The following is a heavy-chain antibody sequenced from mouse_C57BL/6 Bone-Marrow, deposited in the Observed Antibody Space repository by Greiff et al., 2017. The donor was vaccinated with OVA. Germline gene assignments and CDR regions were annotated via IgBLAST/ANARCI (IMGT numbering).Heavy chain of an antibody. V-gene: IGHV1-50*01. CDR1: GYTFTSYW. D-gene: IGHD2-1*01. Sequence: QVQLQQPGAELVKPGASVKLSCKASGYTFTSYWMQWVKQRPGQGLEWIGEIDPSDSYTNYNQKFKGKATLTVDTSSSPAYMQLSSLTSEDSAVYYCARDGNYAYYYAMDYWGQGTSVTVSS. J-gene: IGHJ4*01. CDR3: ARDGNYAYYYAMDY. CDR2: IDPSDSYT.